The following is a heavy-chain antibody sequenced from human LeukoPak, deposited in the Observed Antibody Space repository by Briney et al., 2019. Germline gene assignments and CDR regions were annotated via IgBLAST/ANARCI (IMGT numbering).Heavy chain of an antibody. V-gene: IGHV1-2*02. CDR1: GYTFTGYH. D-gene: IGHD3-9*01. J-gene: IGHJ6*02. CDR3: ARDNIFMTGTGRYSERGKYGMDV. Sequence: ASVKVPCKASGYTFTGYHLHWVRQAPGQGLEWVAWINPNTGDTSSPQKFRDRVTMSRDTSMRTAYMELNSLRSDDTAVYYCARDNIFMTGTGRYSERGKYGMDVWGQGTTVTVSS. CDR2: INPNTGDT.